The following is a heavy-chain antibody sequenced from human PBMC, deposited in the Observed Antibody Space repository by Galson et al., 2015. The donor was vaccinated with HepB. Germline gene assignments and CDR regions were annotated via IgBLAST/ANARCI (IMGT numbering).Heavy chain of an antibody. Sequence: CAISGDSVSSNSAAWNWIRQSPSRGLEWLGRTYYRSKWYNDYAVSVKSRITINPDTSKNQFSLQLNSVTPEDTAVYYCARVPLFSGYDSFFDYWGQGTLVTVSS. J-gene: IGHJ4*02. CDR2: TYYRSKWYN. CDR1: GDSVSSNSAA. D-gene: IGHD5-12*01. V-gene: IGHV6-1*01. CDR3: ARVPLFSGYDSFFDY.